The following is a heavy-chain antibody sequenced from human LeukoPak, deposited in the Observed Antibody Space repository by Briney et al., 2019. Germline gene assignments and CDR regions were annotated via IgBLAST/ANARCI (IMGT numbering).Heavy chain of an antibody. CDR2: IYTSGST. CDR1: GGSISSGSYY. D-gene: IGHD1-14*01. V-gene: IGHV4-61*02. CDR3: ARDGVYSDAFDI. J-gene: IGHJ3*02. Sequence: SETLSLTCTVSGGSISSGSYYWSWIRRPAGKGLEWIGRIYTSGSTNYNPSLKSRVTISVDTSKNQFSLKLSSVTAADTAVYYCARDGVYSDAFDIWGQGTMVTVSS.